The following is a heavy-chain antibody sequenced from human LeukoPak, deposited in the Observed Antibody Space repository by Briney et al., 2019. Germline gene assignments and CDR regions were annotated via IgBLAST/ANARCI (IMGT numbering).Heavy chain of an antibody. J-gene: IGHJ4*02. CDR1: GGTFSSYA. CDR2: IIPILGIA. Sequence: GSPVKVSCKASGGTFSSYAISWVRQAPGQGLEWMGRIIPILGIANYAQKFQGRVTITADKSTSTAYMELSSLRSEDTAVYYCARDAGSGYWGQGTLVTVSS. CDR3: ARDAGSGY. D-gene: IGHD2-15*01. V-gene: IGHV1-69*04.